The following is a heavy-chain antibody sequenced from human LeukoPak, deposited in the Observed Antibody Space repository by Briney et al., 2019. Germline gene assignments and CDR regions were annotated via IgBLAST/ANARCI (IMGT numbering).Heavy chain of an antibody. CDR1: GYTFTTYY. V-gene: IGHV1-46*01. CDR3: ARGLSEQQLVGGENYFDY. Sequence: GASVKVSCKASGYTFTTYYMHWVRQAPGQGLEWMGIINPSGGSTSYAQKFQGRVTMTRDTSTSTVYMELSSLRSEDTAVYYCARGLSEQQLVGGENYFDYWGQGTLVTVSS. CDR2: INPSGGST. D-gene: IGHD6-13*01. J-gene: IGHJ4*02.